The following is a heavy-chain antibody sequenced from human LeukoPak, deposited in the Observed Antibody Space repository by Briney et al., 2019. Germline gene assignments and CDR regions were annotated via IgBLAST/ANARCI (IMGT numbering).Heavy chain of an antibody. CDR3: AANWFDP. CDR1: GYTFTELS. CDR2: FDPEEGET. J-gene: IGHJ5*02. Sequence: ASVKVSCKVSGYTFTELSIHWVRQAPGKGLEWVAGFDPEEGETIYTQTLQGRVTMTEDTSTDTAYMELSSLRSDDTAVYYCAANWFDPWGQGTLVTVSS. V-gene: IGHV1-24*01.